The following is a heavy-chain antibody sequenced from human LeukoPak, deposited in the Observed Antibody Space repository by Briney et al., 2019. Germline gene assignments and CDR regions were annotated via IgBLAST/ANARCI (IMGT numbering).Heavy chain of an antibody. CDR3: ARVVGYCSGGSCYSGWFDP. J-gene: IGHJ5*02. V-gene: IGHV1-69*01. CDR1: GGTFSSYA. D-gene: IGHD2-15*01. Sequence: GASVKVSCKASGGTFSSYAISWVRQAPGQGLEWMGGIIPIFGTANYAQKFQGRVTITGDESTSTAYMELSSLRSEDTAVYYCARVVGYCSGGSCYSGWFDPWGQGTLVTVSS. CDR2: IIPIFGTA.